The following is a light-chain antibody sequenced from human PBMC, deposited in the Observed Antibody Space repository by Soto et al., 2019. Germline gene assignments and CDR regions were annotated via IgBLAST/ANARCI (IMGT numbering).Light chain of an antibody. CDR1: QSVSSSY. Sequence: EIVLTQSPATLSLSPGERATLSFRASQSVSSSYLAWYQQKPGQAPRLLIYGASTRATGIPARFSGSGSGTEFTLTISSLQSEDFAVYYCQQYNNWPPVTFGQGTKVDI. CDR3: QQYNNWPPVT. CDR2: GAS. V-gene: IGKV3-15*01. J-gene: IGKJ1*01.